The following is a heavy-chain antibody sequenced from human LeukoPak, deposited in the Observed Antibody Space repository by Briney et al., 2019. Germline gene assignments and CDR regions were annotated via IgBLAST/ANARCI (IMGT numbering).Heavy chain of an antibody. Sequence: PSETLSLTCTVSDGFIINYYRRWIRQPAGRGLEWIGRIYTSGTTNYNPSLKSRVTMSVDTSKNHFSLNLDSVTAADTAVYYCARDVRRSSNSANSYFDYLRLRGQGNTVTVSS. D-gene: IGHD4-11*01. CDR2: IYTSGTT. V-gene: IGHV4-4*07. J-gene: IGHJ6*02. CDR3: ARDVRRSSNSANSYFDYLRL. CDR1: DGFIINYY.